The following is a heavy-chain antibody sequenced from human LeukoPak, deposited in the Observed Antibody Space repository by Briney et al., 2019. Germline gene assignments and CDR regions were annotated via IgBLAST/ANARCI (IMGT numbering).Heavy chain of an antibody. Sequence: GGSLRLSCAASGFTFSRYGMHWVRQAPGKGLEWVAFIRYDGSNKYYADSVKGRFTISRYNSKNTLYLQMNSLRAEDTAVYYCASTVVTRWYYYMDVWGKGTTVTVSS. D-gene: IGHD4-23*01. V-gene: IGHV3-30*02. J-gene: IGHJ6*03. CDR1: GFTFSRYG. CDR3: ASTVVTRWYYYMDV. CDR2: IRYDGSNK.